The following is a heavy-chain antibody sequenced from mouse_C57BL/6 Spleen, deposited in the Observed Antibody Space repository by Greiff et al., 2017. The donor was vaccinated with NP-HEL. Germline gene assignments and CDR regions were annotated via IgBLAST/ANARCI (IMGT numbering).Heavy chain of an antibody. V-gene: IGHV5-17*01. Sequence: EVQLVESGGGLVKPGGSLKLSCAASGFTFSDYGMHWVRQAPEKGLEWVAYISSGSSTIYYADTVKGRFTISRDNAKNTLFLQMTSLRSEDTAMYYCARPTRCTTVVARAMDYWGQGTSVTVSS. D-gene: IGHD1-1*01. J-gene: IGHJ4*01. CDR2: ISSGSSTI. CDR3: ARPTRCTTVVARAMDY. CDR1: GFTFSDYG.